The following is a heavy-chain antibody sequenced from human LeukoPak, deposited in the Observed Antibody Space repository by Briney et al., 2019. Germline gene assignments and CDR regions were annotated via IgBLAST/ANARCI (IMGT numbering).Heavy chain of an antibody. CDR1: GYTFTGYY. J-gene: IGHJ3*01. Sequence: ASVKVSCKASGYTFTGYYMHWVRQAPGQGLEWMGWINPNRGGTNYVQKLQGRVTVTTDTSTSTVYMELRSLRSDDTAVYYCARGDDAFDFWGQGTMVTVSS. CDR3: ARGDDAFDF. V-gene: IGHV1-2*02. CDR2: INPNRGGT.